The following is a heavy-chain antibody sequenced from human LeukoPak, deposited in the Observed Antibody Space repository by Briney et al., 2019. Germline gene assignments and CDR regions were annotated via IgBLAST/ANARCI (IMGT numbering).Heavy chain of an antibody. J-gene: IGHJ3*02. CDR3: ARAYSYEDGDAFDI. CDR2: IYYGGSP. V-gene: IGHV4-30-4*08. CDR1: GFTFSSYA. D-gene: IGHD5-18*01. Sequence: LRLSCAASGFTFSSYAMSWVRQPPGQGLECIGYIYYGGSPYYNPSLRSRVTISVDTSKNQFSLKLDSVTAADTAVYFCARAYSYEDGDAFDIWGQGTVVTVSS.